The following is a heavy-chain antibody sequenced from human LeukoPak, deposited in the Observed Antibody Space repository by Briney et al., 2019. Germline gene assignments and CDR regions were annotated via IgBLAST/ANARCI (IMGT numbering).Heavy chain of an antibody. Sequence: GGSLRLSCAASGFIFSSYSMNWVRQAPGKGLEWLSYISDNSDIIYYADSVKGRFTISRDNAKDSLYLQMNSLRAEDTAIYYCARTAPNLPIRGARNWFDPWGQGTLVTVSS. CDR2: ISDNSDII. CDR3: ARTAPNLPIRGARNWFDP. CDR1: GFIFSSYS. J-gene: IGHJ5*02. D-gene: IGHD3-10*01. V-gene: IGHV3-48*04.